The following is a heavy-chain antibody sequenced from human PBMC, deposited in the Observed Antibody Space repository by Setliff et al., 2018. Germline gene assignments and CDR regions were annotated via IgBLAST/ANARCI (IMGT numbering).Heavy chain of an antibody. CDR2: INQSGNT. Sequence: LETLSLTCTVYGGSFSGYYWGWIRQSPGKRPEWIAEINQSGNTNYNPSLNSRVSVSVDTPTNQFSLKVFSVTAADTAVYYCRFWSSYYKNDYWAQGTLVTVSS. CDR1: GGSFSGYY. V-gene: IGHV4-34*01. CDR3: RFWSSYYKNDY. D-gene: IGHD3-3*01. J-gene: IGHJ4*02.